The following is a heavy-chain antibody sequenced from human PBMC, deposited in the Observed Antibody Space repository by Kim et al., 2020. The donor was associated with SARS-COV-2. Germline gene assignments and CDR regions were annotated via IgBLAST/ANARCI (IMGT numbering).Heavy chain of an antibody. V-gene: IGHV3-21*01. Sequence: GGSLRLSCEAFGFTLSGYSMNWVRQAPGKGLEWVSSISSSTRYINYGHSVKGRFTVSRDSAKNSLYLQMNTLRADDTAVYYCARDQGDWGSVVESFDLWG. CDR2: ISSSTRYI. D-gene: IGHD2-21*02. CDR3: ARDQGDWGSVVESFDL. CDR1: GFTLSGYS. J-gene: IGHJ3*01.